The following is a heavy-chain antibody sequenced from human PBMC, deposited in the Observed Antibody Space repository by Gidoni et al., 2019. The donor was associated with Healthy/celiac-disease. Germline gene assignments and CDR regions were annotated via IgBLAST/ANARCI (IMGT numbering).Heavy chain of an antibody. CDR1: GYTFPSYA. Sequence: QVQLVQSGAEVKKPGASVKVSCKASGYTFPSYAMHWVRQAPGQRLEWMGWINAGNGNTKYSQKFQGRVTITRDTSASTAYMELSSLRSEDTAVYYCASRPYSSSWYWSSTRAFDYWGQGTLVTVSS. V-gene: IGHV1-3*01. J-gene: IGHJ4*02. CDR3: ASRPYSSSWYWSSTRAFDY. CDR2: INAGNGNT. D-gene: IGHD6-13*01.